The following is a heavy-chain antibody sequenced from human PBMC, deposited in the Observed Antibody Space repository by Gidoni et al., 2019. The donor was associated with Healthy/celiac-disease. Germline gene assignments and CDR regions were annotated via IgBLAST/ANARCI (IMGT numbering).Heavy chain of an antibody. Sequence: QVQLVESGGGLVKPGGSLRLSCAASGFTFSDYYLSWIRQAPGKGLEWVSYISSSGSTIYYADSVKGRFTISRDNAKNSLYLQMNSLRAEDTAVYYCAGIAVAGTGVVNWFDPWGQGTLVTVSS. J-gene: IGHJ5*02. D-gene: IGHD6-19*01. CDR2: ISSSGSTI. CDR3: AGIAVAGTGVVNWFDP. V-gene: IGHV3-11*01. CDR1: GFTFSDYY.